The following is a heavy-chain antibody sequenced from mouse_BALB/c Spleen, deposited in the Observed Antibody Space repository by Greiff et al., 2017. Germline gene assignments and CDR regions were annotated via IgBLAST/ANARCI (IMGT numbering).Heavy chain of an antibody. J-gene: IGHJ3*01. CDR2: INPSNGRT. CDR3: AREGYGSSSEFAY. D-gene: IGHD1-1*01. CDR1: GYSFTSYW. V-gene: IGHV1S81*02. Sequence: QVQLQQPGAELVRPGASVKLSCKASGYSFTSYWMHWVKQRPGQGLEWIGEINPSNGRTNYNEKFKSKATLTVDKSSSTAYMQLSSLTSEDSAVYYCAREGYGSSSEFAYWGQGTLVTVSA.